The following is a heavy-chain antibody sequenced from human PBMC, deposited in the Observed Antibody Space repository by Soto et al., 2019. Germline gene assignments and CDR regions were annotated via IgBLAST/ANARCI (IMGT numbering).Heavy chain of an antibody. CDR2: IYYSGST. CDR1: GGSMSNYY. D-gene: IGHD2-2*01. J-gene: IGHJ5*01. V-gene: IGHV4-59*08. CDR3: ASGGYCSSTRCSVSWFDF. Sequence: SETLSLTCTVSGGSMSNYYWSWIRQPPGKGLECIGYIYYSGSTNYNPSLKSRVTISVDTSKNQFSLKLNSVTAADTAVYYCASGGYCSSTRCSVSWFDFCCQGTLVTVSS.